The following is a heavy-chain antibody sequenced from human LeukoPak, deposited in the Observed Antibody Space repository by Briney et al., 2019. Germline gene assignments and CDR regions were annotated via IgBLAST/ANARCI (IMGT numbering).Heavy chain of an antibody. D-gene: IGHD2-15*01. J-gene: IGHJ4*02. V-gene: IGHV3-23*01. CDR2: ISGSGGST. CDR1: GFTFSSYA. CDR3: ARDRVASYYFDY. Sequence: SGGSLRLSCAASGFTFSSYAVSWVRQAPGKGLEWVSAISGSGGSTYYADSVKGRFTISRDNSKNTLYLQMNSLRAEDTAVYYCARDRVASYYFDYWGQGTLVTVSS.